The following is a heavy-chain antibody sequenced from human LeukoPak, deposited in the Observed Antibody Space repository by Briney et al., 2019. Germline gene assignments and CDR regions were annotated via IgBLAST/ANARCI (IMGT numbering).Heavy chain of an antibody. D-gene: IGHD3-22*01. Sequence: PGGSLRLSCAASGFTVSSNYMSWVRQAPERGLQWVSVLYSGGDTYYADSVKGRFIISRDNSKNTLYLQMNSLRAEDTALYYCARYRSSSGYDYWGQGTLVTVSS. CDR1: GFTVSSNY. V-gene: IGHV3-53*01. CDR2: LYSGGDT. J-gene: IGHJ4*02. CDR3: ARYRSSSGYDY.